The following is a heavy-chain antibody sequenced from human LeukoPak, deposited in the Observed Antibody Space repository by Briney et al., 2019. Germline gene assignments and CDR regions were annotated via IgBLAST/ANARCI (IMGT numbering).Heavy chain of an antibody. CDR2: VSGSGNSA. V-gene: IGHV3-23*01. Sequence: PGGSLRLSCAASGFTFSSYSMNWVRQAPGKGLEWISTVSGSGNSAYYTNSLRGRFTISRDNSKNTVYLQMSSLRVDDTAVYYCAKAASSSWPSYYYGMDVWGQGTTVTVSS. CDR1: GFTFSSYS. J-gene: IGHJ6*02. D-gene: IGHD6-13*01. CDR3: AKAASSSWPSYYYGMDV.